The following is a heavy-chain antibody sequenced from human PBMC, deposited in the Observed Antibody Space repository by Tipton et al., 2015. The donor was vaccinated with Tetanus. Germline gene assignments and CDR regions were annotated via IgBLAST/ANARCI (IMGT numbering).Heavy chain of an antibody. CDR3: VSGSALDY. Sequence: SLRLSCEGSGFPFHSYALAWVRQAPGKGLEWISYISDSRSDTHYADSVKGRFTISRDNAKNSLFLEMNSLRADDTAVYYCVSGSALDYWGQGTLIAVSS. V-gene: IGHV3-21*05. CDR1: GFPFHSYA. CDR2: ISDSRSDT. D-gene: IGHD6-25*01. J-gene: IGHJ4*02.